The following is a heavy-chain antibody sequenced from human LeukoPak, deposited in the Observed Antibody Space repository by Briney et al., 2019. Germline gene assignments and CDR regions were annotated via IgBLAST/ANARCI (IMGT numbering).Heavy chain of an antibody. V-gene: IGHV3-30*18. CDR2: ITYDGSNK. Sequence: GGSLRLFCRVSGYTFRNYGMHGVRHAPGKGLEWVAVITYDGSNKYYTDSVKGRFTISRDNSKNTLYLQMNRPRAEDTAVYYCAKDRTAGYDGLVDYWGQGTLVTVSS. CDR1: GYTFRNYG. D-gene: IGHD5-12*01. J-gene: IGHJ4*02. CDR3: AKDRTAGYDGLVDY.